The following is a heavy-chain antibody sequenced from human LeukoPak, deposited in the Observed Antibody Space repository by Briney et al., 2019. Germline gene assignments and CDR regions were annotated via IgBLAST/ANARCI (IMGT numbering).Heavy chain of an antibody. V-gene: IGHV3-15*01. CDR2: IKSKTDGGTT. D-gene: IGHD3-10*01. CDR1: GFTFSNAW. CDR3: TTGYDTGGQYYYGSETHDAFDI. Sequence: GRSLRLSCAASGFTFSNAWMSWVRQAPGKGLEWVGRIKSKTDGGTTDYAATVKGRFTISRDDSKNTLYLQMNSLKTEDTAVYYCTTGYDTGGQYYYGSETHDAFDIWGQGTMVTVSS. J-gene: IGHJ3*02.